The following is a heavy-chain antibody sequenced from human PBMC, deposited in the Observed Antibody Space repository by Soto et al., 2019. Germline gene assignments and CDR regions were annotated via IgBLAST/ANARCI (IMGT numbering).Heavy chain of an antibody. CDR1: GFTFSSYG. CDR3: AKDLRYDSRRGAFDI. Sequence: GGSLRLSCAASGFTFSSYGMHWVRQAPGKGLEWVAVISYDGSNKYYADSVKGRFTISRDNSKNTLYLQMNSLRAEDTAVYYCAKDLRYDSRRGAFDIWGQGTMVTVSS. V-gene: IGHV3-30*18. CDR2: ISYDGSNK. J-gene: IGHJ3*02. D-gene: IGHD3-22*01.